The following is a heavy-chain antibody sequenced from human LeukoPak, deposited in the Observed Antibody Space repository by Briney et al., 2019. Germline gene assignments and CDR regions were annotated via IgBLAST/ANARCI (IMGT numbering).Heavy chain of an antibody. Sequence: ASVKVSCKASGGTFSSYAINWVRQATGQGLEWMGWMNPNSGNTGYAQKFQGRVTMTRNTSISTAYMELSSLRSEDTAVYYCARGLVEVVVVPAASLYYYYYMDVWGKGTTVTISS. CDR1: GGTFSSYA. CDR3: ARGLVEVVVVPAASLYYYYYMDV. V-gene: IGHV1-8*02. J-gene: IGHJ6*03. D-gene: IGHD2-2*01. CDR2: MNPNSGNT.